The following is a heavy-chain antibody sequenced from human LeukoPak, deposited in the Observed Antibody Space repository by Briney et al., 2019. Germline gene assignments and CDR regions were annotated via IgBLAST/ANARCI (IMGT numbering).Heavy chain of an antibody. Sequence: GESLKISCKGFGYSFTNYWIGWVRQMPGKGLEWMGIIYPDDSDTRYSPSFQGQVTISADKSISTAYLQWSSLKASDTAMYYCARRPLYCSSTSCFDYWGQGTLVTVSS. J-gene: IGHJ4*02. CDR1: GYSFTNYW. CDR3: ARRPLYCSSTSCFDY. D-gene: IGHD2-2*01. V-gene: IGHV5-51*01. CDR2: IYPDDSDT.